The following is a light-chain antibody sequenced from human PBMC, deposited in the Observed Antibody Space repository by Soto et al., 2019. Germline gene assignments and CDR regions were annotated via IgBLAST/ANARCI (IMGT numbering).Light chain of an antibody. J-gene: IGKJ5*01. V-gene: IGKV3-11*01. CDR3: QQRSNWPPKIT. CDR2: DAS. CDR1: QSVSSY. Sequence: EIVLTQSPATLSLSPGERATLSCRASQSVSSYLAWYQQKPGQAPRLLIYDASNRATGIPARFSGSGSGTDFTLTISSLEPEAVAVYYCQQRSNWPPKITFGQGTRLEIK.